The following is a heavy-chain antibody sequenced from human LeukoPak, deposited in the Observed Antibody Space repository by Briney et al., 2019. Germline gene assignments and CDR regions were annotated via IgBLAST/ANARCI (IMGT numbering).Heavy chain of an antibody. D-gene: IGHD3-22*01. CDR3: ARDWYYYDSSGYRGWAFDI. J-gene: IGHJ3*02. CDR1: GGSISSGSYY. V-gene: IGHV4-61*02. Sequence: SQTLSLTCTVSGGSISSGSYYWSWIRQPAGKGLEWIGRIYTRGSTNYNPSLKSRVNISVDTSKNQFSLKLSSVTAADTAVYYCARDWYYYDSSGYRGWAFDIWGQGTMVTVSS. CDR2: IYTRGST.